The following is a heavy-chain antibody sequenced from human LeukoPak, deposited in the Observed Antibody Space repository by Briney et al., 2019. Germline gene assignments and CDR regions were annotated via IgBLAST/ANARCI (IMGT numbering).Heavy chain of an antibody. D-gene: IGHD6-19*01. CDR3: AKDQWLVLDY. Sequence: GGSLRLSCAASGFTFSSYGMHWVRQAPGKGLEWVAFIRYDGSNNYCADSVKGRFTISRDNSKNTLYLQMNSLRAEDTAVYSCAKDQWLVLDYWGQGTLVTVSS. CDR2: IRYDGSNN. V-gene: IGHV3-30*02. CDR1: GFTFSSYG. J-gene: IGHJ4*02.